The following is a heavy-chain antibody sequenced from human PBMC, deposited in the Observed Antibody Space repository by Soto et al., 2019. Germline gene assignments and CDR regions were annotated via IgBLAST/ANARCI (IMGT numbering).Heavy chain of an antibody. CDR1: GGSISSGGYY. CDR2: IYYSGST. V-gene: IGHV4-31*03. CDR3: ARVYCSGGSCYELAY. J-gene: IGHJ4*02. Sequence: SETLSLTCTVSGGSISSGGYYWSWIRQHPGKGLEWIGYIYYSGSTYYNPSLKSRVTISVDTSKNQFSLKLSSVTAADTAVYYCARVYCSGGSCYELAYWGQGTLVTVSS. D-gene: IGHD2-15*01.